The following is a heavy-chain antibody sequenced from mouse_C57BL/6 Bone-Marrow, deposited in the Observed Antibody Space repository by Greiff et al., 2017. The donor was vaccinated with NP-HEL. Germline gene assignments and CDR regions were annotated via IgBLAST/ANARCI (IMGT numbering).Heavy chain of an antibody. D-gene: IGHD2-4*01. Sequence: EVQGVESGGGLVQPGGSLKLSCAASGFTFSDYYMYWVRQTPEKRLEWVAYISNGGGSTYYPDTVKGRFTISRDNAKNTLYLQMSRLKSEDTAMYYCARQDYDGYYYAMDYWGQGTSVTVSS. CDR3: ARQDYDGYYYAMDY. CDR2: ISNGGGST. J-gene: IGHJ4*01. CDR1: GFTFSDYY. V-gene: IGHV5-12*01.